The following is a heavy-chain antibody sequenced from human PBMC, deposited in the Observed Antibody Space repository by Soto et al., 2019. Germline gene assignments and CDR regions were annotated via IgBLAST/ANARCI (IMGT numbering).Heavy chain of an antibody. CDR3: VRDTDLNRGHGMDV. V-gene: IGHV3-48*01. Sequence: EVQVVEAGGGLVQPGGSLSLSCAASGFTFRNYHMNWVRQAPGKGLEWVSYISYGGATMYYADSVKGRFTISRDNAKNSLYLQMNSLSGEDTAVYYCVRDTDLNRGHGMDVWGQGTTVTVSS. CDR1: GFTFRNYH. D-gene: IGHD5-18*01. CDR2: ISYGGATM. J-gene: IGHJ6*02.